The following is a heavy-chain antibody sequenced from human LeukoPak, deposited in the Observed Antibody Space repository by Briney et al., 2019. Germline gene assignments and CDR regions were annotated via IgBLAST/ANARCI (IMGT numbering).Heavy chain of an antibody. CDR3: ARDRQRYCSGGSCYPLYDWFDP. Sequence: SVKVSCKASGGTFISYAISWVRQAPGQGLEWMGRIIPILGIANYAQKFQGRVTITADKSTSTAYMELSSLRSEDTAVYYCARDRQRYCSGGSCYPLYDWFDPWGQGTLVTVSS. CDR1: GGTFISYA. V-gene: IGHV1-69*04. D-gene: IGHD2-15*01. J-gene: IGHJ5*02. CDR2: IIPILGIA.